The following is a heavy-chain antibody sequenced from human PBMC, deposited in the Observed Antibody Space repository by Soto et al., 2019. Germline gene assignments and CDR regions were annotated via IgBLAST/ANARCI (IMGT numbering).Heavy chain of an antibody. CDR1: GGSISSYY. J-gene: IGHJ5*02. CDR3: ARYRKYSSSFNWFDP. V-gene: IGHV4-59*12. Sequence: SETLSLTCTVSGGSISSYYWSWIRQPPGKGLEWIGYISYSGSTNYNPSLKSRVTISVDTSKNQFSLKLSSVTAADTAVYYCARYRKYSSSFNWFDPWGQGTLVTVSS. CDR2: ISYSGST. D-gene: IGHD6-6*01.